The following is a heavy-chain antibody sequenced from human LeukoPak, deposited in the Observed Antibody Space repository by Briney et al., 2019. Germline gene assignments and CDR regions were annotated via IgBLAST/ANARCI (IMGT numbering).Heavy chain of an antibody. Sequence: DDKRYSPSLKSRLTITKDTSKNQVVLTMTNMDPVDTATYYCAHRSMRYGSGSYYPPHFDYWGQGTLVTVSS. J-gene: IGHJ4*02. CDR2: DDK. V-gene: IGHV2-5*01. CDR3: AHRSMRYGSGSYYPPHFDY. D-gene: IGHD3-10*01.